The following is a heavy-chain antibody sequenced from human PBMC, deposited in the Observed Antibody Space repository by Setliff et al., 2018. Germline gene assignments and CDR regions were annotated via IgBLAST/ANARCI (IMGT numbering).Heavy chain of an antibody. CDR2: ISAYTGNA. CDR3: SRLVRFCTRTACQRLSGGEF. V-gene: IGHV1-18*01. Sequence: ASVKVSCKASGYTFSDYGITWVRQAPGQGLEWMGWISAYTGNAYYAHKLQDRVTMTTDTSTGTAYMELRSLTSDDTAVYYCSRLVRFCTRTACQRLSGGEFWGQGTLVTVSS. D-gene: IGHD2-8*01. CDR1: GYTFSDYG. J-gene: IGHJ4*02.